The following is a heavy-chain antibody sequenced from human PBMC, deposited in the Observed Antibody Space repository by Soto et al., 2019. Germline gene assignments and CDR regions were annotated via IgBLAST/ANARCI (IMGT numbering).Heavy chain of an antibody. CDR3: VRDRATMVRGVIPRWFDP. V-gene: IGHV4-34*01. CDR1: GGSFSGYY. CDR2: INHSGST. J-gene: IGHJ5*02. Sequence: SETLSLTCAVYGGSFSGYYWSWIRQPPGKGLEWIGEINHSGSTNYNPSLKSRVTISVDTSKNQFSLKLSSVTAADTVVYYCVRDRATMVRGVIPRWFDPWGQGTLVTVS. D-gene: IGHD3-10*01.